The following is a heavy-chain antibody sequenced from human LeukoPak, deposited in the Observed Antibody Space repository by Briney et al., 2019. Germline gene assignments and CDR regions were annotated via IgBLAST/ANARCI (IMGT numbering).Heavy chain of an antibody. Sequence: ASVKVSCKASGYTFTSYGISWVRQAPGQGLEWMGWINPNSGGTNYAQKFQGRVTMTRDTSISTAYMELSRLRSDDTAVYYCARGRELLLAVGYYFDYWGQGTLVTVSS. CDR1: GYTFTSYG. J-gene: IGHJ4*02. CDR3: ARGRELLLAVGYYFDY. V-gene: IGHV1-2*02. D-gene: IGHD1-26*01. CDR2: INPNSGGT.